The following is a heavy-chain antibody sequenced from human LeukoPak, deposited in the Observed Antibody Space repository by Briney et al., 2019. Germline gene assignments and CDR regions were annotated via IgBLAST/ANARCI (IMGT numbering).Heavy chain of an antibody. J-gene: IGHJ4*02. D-gene: IGHD6-6*01. CDR1: GGSISSYY. CDR3: ARVGKYSSSYTFDY. V-gene: IGHV4-38-2*02. Sequence: PSETLSLTCTVSGGSISSYYWGWIRQPPGKGLEWIGSIYHSGSTYYNPSLKSRVTISVDTSKNQFSLKLSSVTAADTAVYYCARVGKYSSSYTFDYWGQGTLVTVSS. CDR2: IYHSGST.